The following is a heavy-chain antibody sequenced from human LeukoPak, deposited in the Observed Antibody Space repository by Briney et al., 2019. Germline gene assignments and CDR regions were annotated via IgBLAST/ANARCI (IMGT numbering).Heavy chain of an antibody. CDR2: IIPIFGTA. Sequence: ASVKVSCKASGGTFSSYAISWVRQAPGRGLEWMGRIIPIFGTANYAQKFQGRVTITADKSTSTAYMELSSLRSEDTAVYYCARGGRGIHTPYNWFDPWGQGTLVTVSS. CDR3: ARGGRGIHTPYNWFDP. D-gene: IGHD2-15*01. V-gene: IGHV1-69*06. J-gene: IGHJ5*02. CDR1: GGTFSSYA.